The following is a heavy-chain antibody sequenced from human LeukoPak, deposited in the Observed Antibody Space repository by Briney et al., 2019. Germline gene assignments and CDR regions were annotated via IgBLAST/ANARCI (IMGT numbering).Heavy chain of an antibody. CDR2: INLSGGST. CDR3: ARDRSSGWYDWNYYYYYMDV. CDR1: GYTFTSYY. D-gene: IGHD6-19*01. V-gene: IGHV1-46*01. Sequence: ASVKVSCKASGYTFTSYYMHWVRQAPGQGLEWMGIINLSGGSTSYAQKFQGRVTMTRDMSTSTVYMELSSLRSEDTAVYYCARDRSSGWYDWNYYYYYMDVWGKGTTVTISS. J-gene: IGHJ6*03.